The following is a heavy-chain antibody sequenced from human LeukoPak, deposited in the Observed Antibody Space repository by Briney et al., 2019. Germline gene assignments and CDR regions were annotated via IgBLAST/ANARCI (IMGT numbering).Heavy chain of an antibody. Sequence: GGSLRLSCAASGFTFSSYSMNWVRQAPGKGLEWVSSISSSSSYIYYADSVKGRFTISRDNAKNSLYLQMKSLRVEDSAVYFCAGFPGYSYGDLSYYGLRVWGQGTTVTVSS. D-gene: IGHD5-18*01. J-gene: IGHJ6*02. V-gene: IGHV3-21*04. CDR3: AGFPGYSYGDLSYYGLRV. CDR2: ISSSSSYI. CDR1: GFTFSSYS.